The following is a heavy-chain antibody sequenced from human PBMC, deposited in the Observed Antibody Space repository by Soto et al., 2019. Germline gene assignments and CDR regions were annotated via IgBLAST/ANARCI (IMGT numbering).Heavy chain of an antibody. CDR2: INSDGSST. CDR1: GFTFSSYW. J-gene: IGHJ3*02. D-gene: IGHD5-12*01. Sequence: PWGSLRLSCAASGFTFSSYWMHWVRQAPGKGLVWVSRINSDGSSTSYADSVKGRFTISRDNAKNTLYLQMNSLRAEDTAVYHCARETSGQGFDAFDIWGQGTMVTVSS. V-gene: IGHV3-74*01. CDR3: ARETSGQGFDAFDI.